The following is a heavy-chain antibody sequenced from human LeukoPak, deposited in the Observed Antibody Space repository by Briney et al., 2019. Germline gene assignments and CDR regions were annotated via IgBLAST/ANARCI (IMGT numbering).Heavy chain of an antibody. CDR1: GFTFSSYS. J-gene: IGHJ3*02. CDR2: ISSSSTI. D-gene: IGHD6-19*01. V-gene: IGHV3-48*04. Sequence: GGSLRLSCAASGFTFSSYSMNWVRQAPGRGLEWVSYISSSSTIYYADSVKGRFTISRDNAKNSLYLQMNSLRAEDTAVYYCARDPVAVAGTYAFDIWGQGTMVTVSS. CDR3: ARDPVAVAGTYAFDI.